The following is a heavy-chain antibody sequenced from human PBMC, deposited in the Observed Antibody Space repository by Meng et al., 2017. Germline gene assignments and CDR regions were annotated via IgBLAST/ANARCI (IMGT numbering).Heavy chain of an antibody. CDR3: ARVKITGTTRSIDY. J-gene: IGHJ4*02. D-gene: IGHD1-7*01. Sequence: GRLQRQGPVLVRPSETLSLTCTVSGGSVSSGSYYWSWIRQPPGKGLEWIGYIYYSGSTNYNPSLKSRVTISVDTSKNQFSLKLSSVTAADTAVYYCARVKITGTTRSIDYWGQGTLVTVSS. CDR1: GGSVSSGSYY. V-gene: IGHV4-61*01. CDR2: IYYSGST.